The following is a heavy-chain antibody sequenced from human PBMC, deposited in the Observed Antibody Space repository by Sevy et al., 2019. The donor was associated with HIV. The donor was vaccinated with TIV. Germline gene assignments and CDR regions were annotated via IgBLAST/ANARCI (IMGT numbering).Heavy chain of an antibody. Sequence: GGSLRLSCKGSGYNFSGYWVGWVRQMPGKGLEWMGIIYPTDSHIIYSPSLQGQVTISVDKSITTAYLRWRSLKTSDTAMYYCARSSFYYDNSGFYPFDFWGQGTLVTVSS. D-gene: IGHD3-22*01. CDR1: GYNFSGYW. V-gene: IGHV5-51*01. CDR3: ARSSFYYDNSGFYPFDF. CDR2: IYPTDSHI. J-gene: IGHJ4*02.